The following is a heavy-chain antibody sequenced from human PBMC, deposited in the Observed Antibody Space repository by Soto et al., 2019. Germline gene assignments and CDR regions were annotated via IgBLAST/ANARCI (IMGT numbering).Heavy chain of an antibody. CDR2: IKSKTDGGTT. CDR3: MATGAGDGLDY. Sequence: GGSLRLSCAASGFTFSNAWMSWVRQAPGKGLEWVGRIKSKTDGGTTDYAAPVKGRFTISRDDSKNTLYLQMNSLKTEDTAVYYCMATGAGDGLDYWGQGTLVTVSS. V-gene: IGHV3-15*01. D-gene: IGHD5-12*01. CDR1: GFTFSNAW. J-gene: IGHJ4*02.